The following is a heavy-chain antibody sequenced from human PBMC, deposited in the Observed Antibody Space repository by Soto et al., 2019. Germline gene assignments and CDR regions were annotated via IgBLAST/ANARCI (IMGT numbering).Heavy chain of an antibody. J-gene: IGHJ3*02. CDR2: VYYSGDT. CDR3: ARLPYDSSNPI. Sequence: PSETLSLTCTVSGASLTITSYYWGWIRQPPGKGLEWLGSVYYSGDTFQDPSLKSRLTISVDTSKNQFSLKLTSVTAADTAVYYCARLPYDSSNPIWGQGTMVTVSS. V-gene: IGHV4-39*01. D-gene: IGHD3-22*01. CDR1: GASLTITSYY.